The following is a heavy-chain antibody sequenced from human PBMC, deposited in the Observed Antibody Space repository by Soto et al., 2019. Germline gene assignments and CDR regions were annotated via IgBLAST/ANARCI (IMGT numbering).Heavy chain of an antibody. CDR2: ISGSGGST. CDR1: GFTFSSYA. J-gene: IGHJ3*02. Sequence: PGGSLRLSCAASGFTFSSYAMSWVRHAPGKGLEWVSAISGSGGSTSYADSVKGRFTITRDNSKNTLYLQKTGLRAEDRAVYYCAEDGYGGNPDAFDIWGQGTMVTVSS. V-gene: IGHV3-23*01. D-gene: IGHD4-17*01. CDR3: AEDGYGGNPDAFDI.